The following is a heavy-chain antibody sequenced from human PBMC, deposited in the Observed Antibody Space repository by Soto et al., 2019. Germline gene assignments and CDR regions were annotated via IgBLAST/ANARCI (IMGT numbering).Heavy chain of an antibody. D-gene: IGHD3-22*01. CDR3: ARGNYYDSSGYYYYFDY. V-gene: IGHV4-30-2*01. J-gene: IGHJ4*02. CDR1: GDSISSGGYS. CDR2: IYQSGST. Sequence: SETLSLTCAVSGDSISSGGYSWSWIRQPPGKGLEWVGYIYQSGSTYYNPSLKSRGTISVDRSKNQFSLRLSSVTAADTAVYYCARGNYYDSSGYYYYFDYWGQGTLVTVSS.